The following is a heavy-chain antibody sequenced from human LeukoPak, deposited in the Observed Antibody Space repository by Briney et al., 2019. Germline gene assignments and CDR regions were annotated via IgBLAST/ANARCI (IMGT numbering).Heavy chain of an antibody. CDR3: ARETDIVVVPAAISWFDP. J-gene: IGHJ5*02. Sequence: GGSLRLSCAASGFTFNTYWITWVRQAPGKGLEWVANIKEDGTEKYYIDSVKGRFTISRDNAKNSLYLQMNSLRAEDTAVYYCARETDIVVVPAAISWFDPWGQGTLVTVSS. D-gene: IGHD2-2*01. V-gene: IGHV3-7*01. CDR2: IKEDGTEK. CDR1: GFTFNTYW.